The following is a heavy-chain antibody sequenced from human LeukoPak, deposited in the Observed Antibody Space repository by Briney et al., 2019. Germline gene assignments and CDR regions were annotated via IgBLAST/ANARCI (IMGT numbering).Heavy chain of an antibody. CDR2: ISWSVGST. D-gene: IGHD4-17*01. J-gene: IGHJ4*02. CDR3: AKDFYTDDYGDYPRDY. Sequence: GGSLRLSCSASGFTLSSYAMICVRQAPGKGLECFSAISWSVGSTYYADSVKGRFTISRDNSKNTLYLQTNSLRAEDTAVYYCAKDFYTDDYGDYPRDYWGQGTLVTVSS. V-gene: IGHV3-23*01. CDR1: GFTLSSYA.